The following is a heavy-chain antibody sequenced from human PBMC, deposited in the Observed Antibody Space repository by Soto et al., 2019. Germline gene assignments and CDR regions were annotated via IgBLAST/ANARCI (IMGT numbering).Heavy chain of an antibody. Sequence: ASVKVSCKASGYTFTGYYMHWVRQAPGQGLEWMGWINPNSGGTNYAQKFQGWVTMTRDTSISTAYMELSRLRSDDTAVYYCARDLGSRTCYDFWCGYYADYYDVIDFRGQRTTVTVSS. CDR1: GYTFTGYY. V-gene: IGHV1-2*04. CDR3: ARDLGSRTCYDFWCGYYADYYDVIDF. J-gene: IGHJ6*02. CDR2: INPNSGGT. D-gene: IGHD3-3*01.